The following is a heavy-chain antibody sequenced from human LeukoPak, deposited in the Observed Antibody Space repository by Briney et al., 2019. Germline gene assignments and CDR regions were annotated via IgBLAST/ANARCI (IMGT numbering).Heavy chain of an antibody. CDR2: IHYSGST. CDR3: ARVYDSSGYYYYFDY. J-gene: IGHJ4*02. Sequence: SETLSLTCTVSGGSISSHYWSWIRQPPGRGLEWIACIHYSGSTNYHPSLKSRVTISVDTSKNQFSLKLSSVTAADTAVYYCARVYDSSGYYYYFDYWGQGTLVTVSS. V-gene: IGHV4-59*11. D-gene: IGHD3-22*01. CDR1: GGSISSHY.